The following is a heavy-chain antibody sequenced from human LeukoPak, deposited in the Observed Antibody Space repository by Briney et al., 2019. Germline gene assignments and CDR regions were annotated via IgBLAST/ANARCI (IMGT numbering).Heavy chain of an antibody. D-gene: IGHD3-3*01. J-gene: IGHJ6*03. V-gene: IGHV4-4*07. CDR2: IYTSGST. CDR1: GGSIRSYY. CDR3: ARVKGDITMFGVVITEDYYYYMDV. Sequence: PSETLSLTCTVCGGSIRSYYWSWIRQPAGKGLEWIGRIYTSGSTNYNPSLKSRVTMSVDTSKNQFSLKLSSVTAADTAVYYCARVKGDITMFGVVITEDYYYYMDVWGKGTTVTVSS.